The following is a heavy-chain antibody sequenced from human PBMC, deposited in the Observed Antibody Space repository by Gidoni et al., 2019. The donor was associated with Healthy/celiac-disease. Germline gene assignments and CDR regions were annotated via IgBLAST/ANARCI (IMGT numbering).Heavy chain of an antibody. Sequence: QVQLQQWGAGLLKPSETLSLTCAVSGGSFSGYYWSWIRQPPGKGLEWIGEINHSGSTNYNPSLKSRVTISVDTSKNQFSLKLSSVTAADSAVYYCARGRGSSRLQHWGQGTLVTVSS. CDR1: GGSFSGYY. J-gene: IGHJ1*01. CDR3: ARGRGSSRLQH. D-gene: IGHD6-13*01. CDR2: INHSGST. V-gene: IGHV4-34*01.